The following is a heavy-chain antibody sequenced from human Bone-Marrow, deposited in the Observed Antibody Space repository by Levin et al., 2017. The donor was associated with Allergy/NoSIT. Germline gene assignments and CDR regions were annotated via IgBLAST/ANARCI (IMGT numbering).Heavy chain of an antibody. CDR1: DFTFSNAW. J-gene: IGHJ4*02. V-gene: IGHV3-15*07. CDR2: IKSKTDGGTT. D-gene: IGHD1/OR15-1a*01. CDR3: TTDSHWNTLYYFDY. Sequence: GGSLRLSCAASDFTFSNAWMNWVRQAPGKGLEWVGRIKSKTDGGTTDYAAPVKGRFTISRDDSKNTLYLQMNSLKTEDTAVYYCTTDSHWNTLYYFDYWGQGTLVTVSS.